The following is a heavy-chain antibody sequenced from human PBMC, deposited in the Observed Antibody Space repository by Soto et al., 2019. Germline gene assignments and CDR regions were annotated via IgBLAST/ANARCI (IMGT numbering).Heavy chain of an antibody. V-gene: IGHV4-30-2*01. CDR2: IYHSGST. Sequence: PSETLSLTCAVSGGSISSGGYSWSWIRQPPGKGLEWIGYIYHSGSTYYNPSLKSRVTISVDRSKNQFSLKLSSVTAADTAVYYCDRELELLWFDPWGQGTLVTVSS. D-gene: IGHD1-7*01. CDR1: GGSISSGGYS. J-gene: IGHJ5*02. CDR3: DRELELLWFDP.